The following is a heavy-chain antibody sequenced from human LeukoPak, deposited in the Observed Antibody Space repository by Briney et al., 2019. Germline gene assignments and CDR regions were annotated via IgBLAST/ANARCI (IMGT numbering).Heavy chain of an antibody. V-gene: IGHV3-20*04. CDR3: ARRASTERGHSYGLDY. D-gene: IGHD5-18*01. J-gene: IGHJ4*02. Sequence: GGSLRLSCAASGFTFDDYGMSWVRQAPGKGLEWVSGINWNGGSTGYADSVKGRFTISRDNAKNSLFLQMNSLRAEDTAVYYCARRASTERGHSYGLDYWGQGTLVTVSS. CDR1: GFTFDDYG. CDR2: INWNGGST.